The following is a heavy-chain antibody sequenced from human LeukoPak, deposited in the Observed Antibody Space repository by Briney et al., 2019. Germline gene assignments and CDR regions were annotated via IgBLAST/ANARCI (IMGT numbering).Heavy chain of an antibody. D-gene: IGHD3-22*01. V-gene: IGHV1-69*04. CDR2: IIPILGIA. J-gene: IGHJ4*02. CDR1: GGTFSSYA. Sequence: SVKVSCKASGGTFSSYAISWVRQAPGQGHEWMGRIIPILGIANYAQKFQGRVTITADKSTSTAYMELSSLRSDDTAVYYCARAGGYYYDSSGYYFDYWGQGTLVTVSS. CDR3: ARAGGYYYDSSGYYFDY.